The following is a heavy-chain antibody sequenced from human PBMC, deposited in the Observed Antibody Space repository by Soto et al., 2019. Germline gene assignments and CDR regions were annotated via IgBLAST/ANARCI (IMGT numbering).Heavy chain of an antibody. J-gene: IGHJ4*02. V-gene: IGHV3-23*01. CDR3: AKDISVRMITFGGVIVRGVY. CDR1: GFTFSSYA. CDR2: ISGSGGST. Sequence: PGGSLRLSCAASGFTFSSYARSWVRQAPGKGLEWGSAISGSGGSTYYADSVKGRFTISRDNSKNTLYLQMNSLRAEDTAVYYCAKDISVRMITFGGVIVRGVYWGQGTLVTVSS. D-gene: IGHD3-16*02.